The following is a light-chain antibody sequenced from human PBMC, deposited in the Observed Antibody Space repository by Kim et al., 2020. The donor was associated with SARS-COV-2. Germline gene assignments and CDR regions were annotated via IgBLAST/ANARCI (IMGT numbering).Light chain of an antibody. J-gene: IGKJ4*01. V-gene: IGKV3-11*01. CDR1: QSVSSY. CDR2: DAS. Sequence: LSPGERATRSCRASQSVSSYLAWYQQKPGQAPRLLIYDASNRATGIPARFSGSGSGTDFTLTISSLEPEDLAVYYCQQRSNWRGTFGGGTKVDIK. CDR3: QQRSNWRGT.